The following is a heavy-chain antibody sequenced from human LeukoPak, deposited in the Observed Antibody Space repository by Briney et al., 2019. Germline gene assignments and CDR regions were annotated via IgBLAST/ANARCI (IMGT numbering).Heavy chain of an antibody. CDR3: ARDGSSSWPGFSDY. V-gene: IGHV4-34*01. Sequence: SETLSLTCAVYGGSFSGYYWSWIRQPPGKGLEWIGEINHSGSTNYNPSLKSRVTISVDTSKNQFSLKLSSVTAADTAVYYCARDGSSSWPGFSDYWGQGTLVTVSS. D-gene: IGHD6-13*01. CDR1: GGSFSGYY. CDR2: INHSGST. J-gene: IGHJ4*02.